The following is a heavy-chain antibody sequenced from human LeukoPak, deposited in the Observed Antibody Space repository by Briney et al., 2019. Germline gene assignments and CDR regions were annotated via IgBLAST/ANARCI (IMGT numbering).Heavy chain of an antibody. V-gene: IGHV4-34*01. CDR1: GGSFSGYY. J-gene: IGHJ4*02. CDR2: INHSGST. CDR3: ARASRD. Sequence: PSETLSLTCAVYGGSFSGYYWSWIRQPPGKGLEWIGEINHSGSTNYNPSLKSRVTISVDTSKNQFSLKLSSVTAADTAVYYCARASRDWGQGTLVTVSS. D-gene: IGHD6-6*01.